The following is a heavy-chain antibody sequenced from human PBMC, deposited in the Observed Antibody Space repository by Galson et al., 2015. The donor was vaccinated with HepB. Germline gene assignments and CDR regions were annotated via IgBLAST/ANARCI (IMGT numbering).Heavy chain of an antibody. D-gene: IGHD6-19*01. Sequence: SVKVSCKASGGTFSNNAISWVRQAPGQGLEWMGRIIPMLGTVNYAQNFQGRVTISADKSTNTAYMELSSLRSEDTAMYYCARCDRQWLGSYPLFYGMDVWGQGTTVTVSS. CDR3: ARCDRQWLGSYPLFYGMDV. J-gene: IGHJ6*02. CDR2: IIPMLGTV. CDR1: GGTFSNNA. V-gene: IGHV1-69*04.